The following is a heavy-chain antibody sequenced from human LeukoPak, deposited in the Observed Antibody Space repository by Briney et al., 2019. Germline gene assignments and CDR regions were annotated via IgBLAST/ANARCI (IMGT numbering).Heavy chain of an antibody. Sequence: SETLSLTCTVSGGSISSGDYYWSWIRQSPGKGLEWIGYIYYSGSTYYNPSLKSRVTISVDTSKNQFSLKLSSVTAADTAVYYCARHTTIFGHFGYWGQGTLVTVSS. J-gene: IGHJ4*02. V-gene: IGHV4-30-4*08. CDR2: IYYSGST. CDR3: ARHTTIFGHFGY. D-gene: IGHD3-3*01. CDR1: GGSISSGDYY.